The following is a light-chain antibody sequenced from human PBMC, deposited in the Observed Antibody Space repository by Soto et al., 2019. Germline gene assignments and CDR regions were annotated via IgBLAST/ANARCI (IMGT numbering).Light chain of an antibody. Sequence: DIQMTQSPSSLSASVGDRVTITCRASQGSRRDLGWFQQKPGKAPNRLIYAAGSLESVVPSRFSGSGSVTEFTRKVSSLQPEAFATYFCLQHTAYPWTFGQGTTLAFK. CDR3: LQHTAYPWT. V-gene: IGKV1-17*01. CDR2: AAG. CDR1: QGSRRD. J-gene: IGKJ1*01.